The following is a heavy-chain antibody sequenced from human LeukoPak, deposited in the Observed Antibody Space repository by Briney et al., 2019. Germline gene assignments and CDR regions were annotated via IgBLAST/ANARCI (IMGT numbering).Heavy chain of an antibody. V-gene: IGHV6-1*01. Sequence: SQTLSLTCAISGDSVLSNTAAWNWIRQSPSRGLEWLGRTYFRSKWYTDYAAVVTGRITISSDTSKNQFSLQLNSVTSEDTAVYYCARDVCYDGNSAGHDYWGQGTLVTVSS. CDR1: GDSVLSNTAA. J-gene: IGHJ4*02. D-gene: IGHD4-23*01. CDR3: ARDVCYDGNSAGHDY. CDR2: TYFRSKWYT.